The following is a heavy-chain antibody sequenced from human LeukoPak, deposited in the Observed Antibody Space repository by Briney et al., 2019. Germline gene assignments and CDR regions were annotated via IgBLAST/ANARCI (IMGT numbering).Heavy chain of an antibody. J-gene: IGHJ6*03. CDR3: ARGGSSDDYYYYYYMDV. Sequence: GGSLRLSCAASGFTFSSYSMNWVRQAPGKGLEWVSYISSSSRTIYYADSVKGRFTISRDNAKNSLYLQMNSLRAEDTAVYYCARGGSSDDYYYYYYMDVWGKGTTVTVSS. V-gene: IGHV3-48*04. CDR2: ISSSSRTI. D-gene: IGHD2-15*01. CDR1: GFTFSSYS.